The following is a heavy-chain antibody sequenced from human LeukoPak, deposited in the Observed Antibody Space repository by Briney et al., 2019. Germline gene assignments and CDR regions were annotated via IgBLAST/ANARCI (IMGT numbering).Heavy chain of an antibody. J-gene: IGHJ6*03. Sequence: GGSLRLSCAASGFTFSSYAMSWVRQAPGKGLEWVSAISGSGGSTYYADSVKGRFTISRDNSKNTLYLQMNSLRAEDTAVYYCAKGPGYYDISYYMDVWGKGTTVTVSS. CDR2: ISGSGGST. CDR1: GFTFSSYA. D-gene: IGHD3-9*01. CDR3: AKGPGYYDISYYMDV. V-gene: IGHV3-23*01.